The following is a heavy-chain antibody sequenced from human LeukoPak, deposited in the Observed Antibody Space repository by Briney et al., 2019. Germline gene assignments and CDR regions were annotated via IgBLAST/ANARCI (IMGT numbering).Heavy chain of an antibody. Sequence: GGSLRLSCAASGFTFSSYWMHWVRQAPGKGLVWVSRINSDGSSTSYADSVKGRFTISRDNAKNSLYLQMNSLRAEDTAVYYCARSQGGFGELSYGSHGFDYWGQGTLVTVSS. J-gene: IGHJ4*02. V-gene: IGHV3-74*01. CDR3: ARSQGGFGELSYGSHGFDY. D-gene: IGHD3-10*01. CDR1: GFTFSSYW. CDR2: INSDGSST.